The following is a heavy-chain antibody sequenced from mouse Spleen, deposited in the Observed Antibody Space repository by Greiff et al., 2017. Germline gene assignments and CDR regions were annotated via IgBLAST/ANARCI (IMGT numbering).Heavy chain of an antibody. D-gene: IGHD1-1*01. Sequence: EVKLEESGPELVKPGASVKMSCKASGYTFTDYNMHWVKQSHGKSLEWIGYINPNNGGTSYNQKFKGKATLTVNKSSSTAYMELRSLTSEDSAVYYCARGRGYGSSPFAYWGQGTLVTVSA. CDR3: ARGRGYGSSPFAY. V-gene: IGHV1-22*01. J-gene: IGHJ3*01. CDR1: GYTFTDYN. CDR2: INPNNGGT.